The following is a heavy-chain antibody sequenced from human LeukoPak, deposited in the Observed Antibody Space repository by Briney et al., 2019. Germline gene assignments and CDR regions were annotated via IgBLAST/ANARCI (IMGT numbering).Heavy chain of an antibody. V-gene: IGHV1-8*01. CDR2: MNPNSGNT. CDR3: ARGYYDSSGYYQNWFDP. CDR1: GYTFTSYD. D-gene: IGHD3-22*01. Sequence: ASVKVSCKASGYTFTSYDINWVRQATGQGLEWMGWMNPNSGNTGYAQKFQGRVTMTRNTSISTAYMELSSLRSEDTAVYYCARGYYDSSGYYQNWFDPWGQGTLVTVSS. J-gene: IGHJ5*02.